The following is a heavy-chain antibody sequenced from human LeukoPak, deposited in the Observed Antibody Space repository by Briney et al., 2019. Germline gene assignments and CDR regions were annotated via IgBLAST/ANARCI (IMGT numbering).Heavy chain of an antibody. V-gene: IGHV4-39*01. Sequence: SETLSLTCSVSGGSISSPNHDWAWIRQPPGQGLEWIGSIYYSGTTYYNLSLKSRVTLSVDTSQNQFSLKLSSVTAADMAIYFCARSLGANTWVGNWFDPWGQGTLVTVSP. CDR1: GGSISSPNHD. CDR2: IYYSGTT. CDR3: ARSLGANTWVGNWFDP. D-gene: IGHD3-10*01. J-gene: IGHJ5*02.